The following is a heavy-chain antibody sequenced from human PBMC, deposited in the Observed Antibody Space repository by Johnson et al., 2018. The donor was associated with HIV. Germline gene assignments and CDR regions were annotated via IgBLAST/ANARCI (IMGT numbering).Heavy chain of an antibody. J-gene: IGHJ3*02. D-gene: IGHD4-23*01. CDR1: AVTFSSDK. CDR3: ARQTTVVSGDAFDI. Sequence: VQLVESGGGLVQPGGSLRLSCAASAVTFSSDKMHWVRQAPGTGLQWVAYIHSGGNHIVYADSVRGRFIISRDNAKNTLYLQMNSLRAGDTAVYYCARQTTVVSGDAFDIWGQGTMVTVSS. CDR2: IHSGGNHI. V-gene: IGHV3-48*03.